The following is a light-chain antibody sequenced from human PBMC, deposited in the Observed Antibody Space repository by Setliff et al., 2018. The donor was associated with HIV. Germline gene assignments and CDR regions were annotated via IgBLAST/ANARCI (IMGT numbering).Light chain of an antibody. Sequence: SYELTQPPSVSVAPGKTATLTCGGNNIGSKSVHWYQQKAGQAPVVVIYFDNNRPSGIPERFSGSNSGNTATLTISRVEAGDEADYYCQVWAGGSDHRVFGGGTMVTVL. J-gene: IGLJ3*02. CDR2: FDN. CDR3: QVWAGGSDHRV. V-gene: IGLV3-21*01. CDR1: NIGSKS.